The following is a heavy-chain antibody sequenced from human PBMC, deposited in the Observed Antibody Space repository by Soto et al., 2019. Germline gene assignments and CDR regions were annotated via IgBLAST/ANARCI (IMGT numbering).Heavy chain of an antibody. V-gene: IGHV2-5*02. D-gene: IGHD2-2*01. CDR1: GFSLSTSGVG. J-gene: IGHJ4*02. CDR3: EHSLSSWYFDY. CDR2: IYWDDDK. Sequence: QITLKESGPTLVKPTQTLTLTCTFSGFSLSTSGVGVGWIRQPPGKALEWLALIYWDDDKRYSPSLKSRLTITKDTSKNQVVLTMTNMDPMDTAAYHCEHSLSSWYFDYWGQGTLVTVSS.